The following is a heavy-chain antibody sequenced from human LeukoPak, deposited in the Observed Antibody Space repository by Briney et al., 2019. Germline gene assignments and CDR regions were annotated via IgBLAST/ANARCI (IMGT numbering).Heavy chain of an antibody. CDR1: GGTFISYA. D-gene: IGHD1-26*01. Sequence: GASVKVSCKASGGTFISYAISWVRQAPGQGLEWMGGIIPIFGTANYAQKFQGRVTMTRDTSTSTVYMELSSLRSEDTAVYYCARGDIGSTPGYWGQGTLVTVSS. CDR3: ARGDIGSTPGY. V-gene: IGHV1-69*05. J-gene: IGHJ4*02. CDR2: IIPIFGTA.